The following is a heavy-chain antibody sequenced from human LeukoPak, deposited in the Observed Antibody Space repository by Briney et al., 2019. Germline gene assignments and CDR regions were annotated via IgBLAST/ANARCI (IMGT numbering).Heavy chain of an antibody. D-gene: IGHD3-9*01. Sequence: TSETLSLTCTVSGGSISSYYWSWIRQPPGKGLEWIGSIYYSGSTYYNPSLKSRVTISVDTSKNQFSLNLTSVTAADTAVYYCARETPLRYFDPWGQGTLVTVSS. V-gene: IGHV4-59*12. CDR2: IYYSGST. CDR3: ARETPLRYFDP. J-gene: IGHJ5*02. CDR1: GGSISSYY.